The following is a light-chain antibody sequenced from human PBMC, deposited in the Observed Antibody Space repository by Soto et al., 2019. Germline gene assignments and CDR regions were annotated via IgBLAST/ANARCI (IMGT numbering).Light chain of an antibody. CDR2: EAS. CDR3: LQHNDYPRT. J-gene: IGKJ4*01. CDR1: QGINND. Sequence: DIQMTQSPSSLSASVGDRVTISCRASQGINNDLGWYQQKPGKAPKRLIYEASTLQSGVPSRFSGSRSGTEFTLTISSLQPEDFATYYCLQHNDYPRTFGGGTQVAIK. V-gene: IGKV1-17*01.